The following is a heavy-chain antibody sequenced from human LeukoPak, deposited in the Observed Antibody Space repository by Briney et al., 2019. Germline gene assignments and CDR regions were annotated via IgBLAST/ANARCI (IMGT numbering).Heavy chain of an antibody. CDR3: ARGRGVAVAGHFDY. Sequence: VASVKVSCKASGYTFTSYDINWVRQATGQGLEWMGWMDPNSGNTGYAQKFQGRVTMTRNTSISTAYMELSSLRSEDTAVYYCARGRGVAVAGHFDYWGQGTLVTVSS. V-gene: IGHV1-8*01. CDR1: GYTFTSYD. J-gene: IGHJ4*02. CDR2: MDPNSGNT. D-gene: IGHD6-19*01.